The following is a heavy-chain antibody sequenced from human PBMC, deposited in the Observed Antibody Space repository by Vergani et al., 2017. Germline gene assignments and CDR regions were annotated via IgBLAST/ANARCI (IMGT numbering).Heavy chain of an antibody. D-gene: IGHD2-8*01. CDR3: VRRTDGCRGAVCYSAEVYMDV. Sequence: QVQLVQSGSEVKKPGASMKVSCKASGYIFTDYYIHWVRQAPGQGPEWMGWIDTKSGDTSYAQQFQGRVTMTRVPSLRSAYMDLGRLTSDDSAVYYCVRRTDGCRGAVCYSAEVYMDVLGEGTTVTVSS. J-gene: IGHJ6*03. CDR2: IDTKSGDT. CDR1: GYIFTDYY. V-gene: IGHV1-2*02.